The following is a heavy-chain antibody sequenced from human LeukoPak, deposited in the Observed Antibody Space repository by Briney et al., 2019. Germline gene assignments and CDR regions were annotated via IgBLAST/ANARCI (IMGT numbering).Heavy chain of an antibody. CDR3: AKALEQETVIALDS. D-gene: IGHD6-13*01. V-gene: IGHV3-23*01. CDR1: GFTFSTYA. J-gene: IGHJ4*02. CDR2: ISGSGGST. Sequence: GGSLRLSCAASGFTFSTYAMSWVRQAPGKGLEWVSAISGSGGSTYYADSVKGRFTISRDNSKNTLYLQMNSLRAEDTSIYFCAKALEQETVIALDSWGQGALVTVSS.